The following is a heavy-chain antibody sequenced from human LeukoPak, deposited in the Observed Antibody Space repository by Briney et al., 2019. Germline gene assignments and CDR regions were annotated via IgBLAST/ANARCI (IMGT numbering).Heavy chain of an antibody. Sequence: GGSLRLSCAASGFTVSSNYMSWVRQAPGKGLEWVSVIYSGGSTYYADSVKGRFTISRHNSKNTLYLQMNSLRAEDTAVYYCARGVASYYHDSSGYYYHYYFDYWGQGTLVTVSS. D-gene: IGHD3-22*01. V-gene: IGHV3-53*04. J-gene: IGHJ4*02. CDR2: IYSGGST. CDR3: ARGVASYYHDSSGYYYHYYFDY. CDR1: GFTVSSNY.